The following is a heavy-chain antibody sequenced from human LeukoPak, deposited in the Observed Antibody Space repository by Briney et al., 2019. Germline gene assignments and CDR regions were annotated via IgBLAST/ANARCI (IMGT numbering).Heavy chain of an antibody. V-gene: IGHV4-39*07. D-gene: IGHD5-12*01. CDR1: GGSISSSSYY. CDR2: IYYSGST. Sequence: PSETLSLTCTVSGGSISSSSYYWGWIRQPPGKGLEWIGSIYYSGSTYYNPSLKSRVTISVDTSKNQFSLKLSSVTAADTAVYYCARDLRGYSGYCFDYWGQGTLVTVSS. CDR3: ARDLRGYSGYCFDY. J-gene: IGHJ4*02.